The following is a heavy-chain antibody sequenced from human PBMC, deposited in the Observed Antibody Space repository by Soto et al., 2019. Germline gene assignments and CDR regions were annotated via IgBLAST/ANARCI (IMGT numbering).Heavy chain of an antibody. D-gene: IGHD2-2*02. CDR2: INPSGDSR. V-gene: IGHV1-46*01. Sequence: GASVKVSCKASGLSFSDYFMHWVRQAPGQGLEWMGIINPSGDSRNYAQKFQGRVTITRDTSTSTVYMDLSSLRYEDTAVYYCARDYCTSTRCYIDYWGQGTLVTVSS. J-gene: IGHJ4*02. CDR3: ARDYCTSTRCYIDY. CDR1: GLSFSDYF.